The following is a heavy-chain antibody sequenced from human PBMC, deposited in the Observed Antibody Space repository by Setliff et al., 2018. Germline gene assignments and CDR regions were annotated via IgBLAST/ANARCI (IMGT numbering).Heavy chain of an antibody. V-gene: IGHV1-18*01. D-gene: IGHD3-22*01. CDR2: ISVYSGDA. Sequence: ASVKVSCKTSGYTFTTYGISWLRQAPGQGLEWMGWISVYSGDASYVQKFQGRVTMTADTSTSTVYMELRSLTSEDTAVYFCARRVSYDSSGYPLGYWGQGTLVTVSS. CDR3: ARRVSYDSSGYPLGY. CDR1: GYTFTTYG. J-gene: IGHJ4*02.